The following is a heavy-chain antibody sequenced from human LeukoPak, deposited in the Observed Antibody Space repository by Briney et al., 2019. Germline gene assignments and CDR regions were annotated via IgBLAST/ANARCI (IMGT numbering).Heavy chain of an antibody. CDR2: INTNTVNP. CDR3: AREVAIGRAAMEGLLH. Sequence: ASVKVSCKASGYTFTTYAMNWVRQAPGQGLEWMGWINTNTVNPAYAHGFTGRFVFSLDTSVSTAYLQISSLKADDTAVYYCAREVAIGRAAMEGLLHWGQGTLVTASS. V-gene: IGHV7-4-1*02. CDR1: GYTFTTYA. D-gene: IGHD5-18*01. J-gene: IGHJ4*02.